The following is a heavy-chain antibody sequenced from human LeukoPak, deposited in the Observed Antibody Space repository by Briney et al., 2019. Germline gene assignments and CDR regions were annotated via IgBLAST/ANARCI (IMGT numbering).Heavy chain of an antibody. CDR3: IGSIAVAGTSDAFDI. CDR1: GGSISSYY. Sequence: SETLSLTCTVSGGSISSYYWSWIRQPPGKGLEWIGYIYYSGSTNYNPSLKSRVTISVDTSKNQFSLKLSSVTAADTAVYYRIGSIAVAGTSDAFDIWGQGTMVTVSS. CDR2: IYYSGST. D-gene: IGHD6-19*01. J-gene: IGHJ3*02. V-gene: IGHV4-59*01.